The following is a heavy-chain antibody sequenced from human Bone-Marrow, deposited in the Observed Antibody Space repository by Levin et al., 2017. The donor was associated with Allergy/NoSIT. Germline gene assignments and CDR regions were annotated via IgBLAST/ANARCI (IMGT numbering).Heavy chain of an antibody. CDR3: ARESVYYGSGSWIDC. CDR1: GESVRSSGFY. J-gene: IGHJ4*02. D-gene: IGHD3-10*01. Sequence: SQTLSLPCTVSGESVRSSGFYWTWIRQYPGKGLEWIGHIYYPGNTSYNPSLKSRVSISEDRSKNQFSLKLDSVTAGDTAVYYCARESVYYGSGSWIDCWGQGTLVTVSS. CDR2: IYYPGNT. V-gene: IGHV4-31*02.